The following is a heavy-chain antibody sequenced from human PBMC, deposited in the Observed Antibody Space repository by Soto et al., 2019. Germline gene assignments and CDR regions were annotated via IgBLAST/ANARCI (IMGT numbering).Heavy chain of an antibody. CDR2: ISGSGGST. CDR1: GFTFSSYA. J-gene: IGHJ6*02. D-gene: IGHD3-10*01. V-gene: IGHV3-23*01. CDR3: AKDKWGISGSYSAGMDV. Sequence: GGSLRLSCAASGFTFSSYAMSWVRQAPGKGLEWVSAISGSGGSTYYADSVKGRFTISRDNSKNTLYLQMNSLRAEDTAVYYCAKDKWGISGSYSAGMDVWGQGTTVTVSS.